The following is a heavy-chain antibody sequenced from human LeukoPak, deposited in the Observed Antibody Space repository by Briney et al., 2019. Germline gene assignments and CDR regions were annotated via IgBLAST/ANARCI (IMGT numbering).Heavy chain of an antibody. J-gene: IGHJ3*02. CDR3: AKDWIYRDAFDI. Sequence: GGSLRLSCAASGFTVSSNYMSWVRQAPGKGLEWVSVIYSGGSTYYADSVKGRFTISRDNSKNTLYLQMNSLRAEDTAVYYCAKDWIYRDAFDIWGQGTMVTVSS. V-gene: IGHV3-53*01. D-gene: IGHD2-2*03. CDR1: GFTVSSNY. CDR2: IYSGGST.